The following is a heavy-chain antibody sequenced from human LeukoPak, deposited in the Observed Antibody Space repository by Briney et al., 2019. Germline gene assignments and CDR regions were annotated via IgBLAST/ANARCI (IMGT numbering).Heavy chain of an antibody. CDR2: ISGSGGNT. CDR1: GFTFSSYG. Sequence: QPGGSLRLSCAASGFTFSSYGMSWVRQAPGKGLEWVSGISGSGGNTYYTDSVKGRFTISRDNSKNTLYLQMNSLRAEDTAVYYCAGYCSTTSCYSSPNWFDPWGQGTLVTVSS. J-gene: IGHJ5*02. CDR3: AGYCSTTSCYSSPNWFDP. V-gene: IGHV3-23*01. D-gene: IGHD2-2*01.